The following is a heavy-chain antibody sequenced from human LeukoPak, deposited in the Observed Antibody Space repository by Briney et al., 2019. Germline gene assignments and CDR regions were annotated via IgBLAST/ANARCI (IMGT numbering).Heavy chain of an antibody. CDR2: INERGTDS. V-gene: IGHV3-74*03. CDR3: VRDETLWTLDW. D-gene: IGHD1-1*01. J-gene: IGHJ4*02. Sequence: GSLRLSCTASGFTCSGHWIHWVRQPPGMGLVWVSRINERGTDSMYAESVKGRFTISRDNAKNTVYLQMNSLRAEDTAVYYCVRDETLWTLDWWGQGTLVSVSS. CDR1: GFTCSGHW.